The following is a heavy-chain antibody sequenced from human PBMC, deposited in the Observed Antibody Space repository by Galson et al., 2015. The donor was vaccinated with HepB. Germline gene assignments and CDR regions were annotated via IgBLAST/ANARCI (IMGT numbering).Heavy chain of an antibody. D-gene: IGHD3-3*01. CDR1: GFTFSDYY. V-gene: IGHV3-11*04. J-gene: IGHJ4*02. CDR2: ISSSGSTI. CDR3: ASWNDFWSGYQPNYFDY. Sequence: SLRLSCAASGFTFSDYYMSWIRQAPGKGLEWVSYISSSGSTIYYADSVKGRFTISRDNAKNSLYLQMNSLRDEDTAVYYCASWNDFWSGYQPNYFDYWGQGTLVTVSS.